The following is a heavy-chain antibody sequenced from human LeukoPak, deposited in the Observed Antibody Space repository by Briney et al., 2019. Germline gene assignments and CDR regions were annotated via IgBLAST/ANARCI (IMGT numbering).Heavy chain of an antibody. V-gene: IGHV4-39*01. CDR1: GGSISSETYY. CDR2: IYHSGST. D-gene: IGHD2-15*01. J-gene: IGHJ4*02. Sequence: SETLSLTCIVSGGSISSETYYWGWLRPPQGKGLEWLGSIYHSGSTYYNPSIKSRVTMSVDTSKNPLSLKLKSVTAAYTAVYYCVRPYCSGGDCYHWSFDYWGQGALVTVSS. CDR3: VRPYCSGGDCYHWSFDY.